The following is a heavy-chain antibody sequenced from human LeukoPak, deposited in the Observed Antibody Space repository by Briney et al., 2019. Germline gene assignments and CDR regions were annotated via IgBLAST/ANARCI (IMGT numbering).Heavy chain of an antibody. V-gene: IGHV3-30*04. D-gene: IGHD3-10*01. CDR1: GFTFSSYA. CDR3: AKGLLWPPKNFDY. CDR2: ISYDGSNK. J-gene: IGHJ4*02. Sequence: QPGGSLRLSCAASGFTFSSYAMHWVRQAPGKGLEWVAVISYDGSNKYYADSVKGRFTISRDNSKNTLYLQMNSLRAEDTAVYYCAKGLLWPPKNFDYWGQGTLVTVSS.